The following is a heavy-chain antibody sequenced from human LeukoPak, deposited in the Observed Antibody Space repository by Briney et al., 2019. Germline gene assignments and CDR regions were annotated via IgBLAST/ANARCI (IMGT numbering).Heavy chain of an antibody. Sequence: GVSLRLSCKASGFTCSSSAMSWVRQAPGEGLEWGSCISGRGGSTYCADCVKGRFNISRDNSQHTLYLQMHSLRGEATAVFYFARPVRDSYGGGFDYWGQGTLVTVSS. CDR1: GFTCSSSA. D-gene: IGHD5-18*01. CDR2: ISGRGGST. J-gene: IGHJ4*02. V-gene: IGHV3-23*01. CDR3: ARPVRDSYGGGFDY.